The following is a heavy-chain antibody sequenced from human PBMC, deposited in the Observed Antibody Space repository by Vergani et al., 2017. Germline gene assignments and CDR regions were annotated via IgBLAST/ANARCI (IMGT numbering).Heavy chain of an antibody. CDR3: ASGGGSSWYGYFDY. CDR2: ISSSGSTI. D-gene: IGHD6-13*01. CDR1: GFTVSSNY. V-gene: IGHV3-11*01. J-gene: IGHJ4*02. Sequence: VQLVESGGGLIQPGGSLRLSCAASGFTVSSNYISWIRQAPGKGLEWVSYISSSGSTIYYADSVKGRFTISRDNAKNSLYLQMNSLRAEDTAVYYCASGGGSSWYGYFDYWGQGTLVTVSS.